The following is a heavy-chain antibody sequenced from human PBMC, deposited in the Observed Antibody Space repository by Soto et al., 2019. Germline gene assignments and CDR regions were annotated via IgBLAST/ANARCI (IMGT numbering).Heavy chain of an antibody. V-gene: IGHV3-23*01. Sequence: GGSLRLSCAASGFTFSNYAMSWVRQAPGKGLEWVSNIGASDGSTYYADSVKGRFTISRDNSEDTLYLQMNSLRVEDTAVYYCAFRSGTYSYPATHWGQGTLVTVS. D-gene: IGHD3-10*01. CDR1: GFTFSNYA. CDR2: IGASDGST. CDR3: AFRSGTYSYPATH. J-gene: IGHJ4*02.